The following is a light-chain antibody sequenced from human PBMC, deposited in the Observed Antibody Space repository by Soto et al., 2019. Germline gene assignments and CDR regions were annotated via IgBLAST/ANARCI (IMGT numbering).Light chain of an antibody. Sequence: DVKMSQSPSTLSASVGDRVTITCRASQSISSWLAWYQQKPGKAPKLLIYKASSLESGVPSRFSGSGSGTEFTLTINSLQPDDFATYYCQQYHIYSGTFGQRTKV. J-gene: IGKJ1*01. CDR2: KAS. CDR3: QQYHIYSGT. V-gene: IGKV1-5*03. CDR1: QSISSW.